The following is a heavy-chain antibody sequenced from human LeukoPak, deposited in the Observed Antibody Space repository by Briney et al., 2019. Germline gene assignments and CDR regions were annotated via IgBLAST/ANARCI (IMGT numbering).Heavy chain of an antibody. D-gene: IGHD3-22*01. J-gene: IGHJ6*02. CDR1: GFTFDDYA. V-gene: IGHV3-9*01. Sequence: GGSLRLSCAASGFTFDDYAMHWVRQAPGKGLEWVSGISWYSGSIGYVDSVKGRFTISRDNAKNSLYLQMNSLRAEDTALYYCAKRDSSDYGMDVWGQGTTVTVSS. CDR2: ISWYSGSI. CDR3: AKRDSSDYGMDV.